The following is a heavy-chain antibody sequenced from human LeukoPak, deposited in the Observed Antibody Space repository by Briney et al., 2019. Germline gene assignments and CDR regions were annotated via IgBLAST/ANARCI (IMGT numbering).Heavy chain of an antibody. V-gene: IGHV4-38-2*02. J-gene: IGHJ6*02. CDR1: GYSISSGYY. CDR3: AKDRRYSSGWTPSWYYYGMDV. CDR2: IYHSGST. D-gene: IGHD6-19*01. Sequence: SETLSLTCTVSGYSISSGYYWGWIRQPAGKGLEWIGSIYHSGSTYYNPSLKSRVTISVDTSKNQFSLKLSSVTAADTALYYCAKDRRYSSGWTPSWYYYGMDVWGQGTTVTVSS.